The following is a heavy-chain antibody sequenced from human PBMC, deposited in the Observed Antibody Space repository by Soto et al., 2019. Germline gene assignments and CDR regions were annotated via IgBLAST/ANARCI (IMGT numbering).Heavy chain of an antibody. CDR2: IGTAGDK. J-gene: IGHJ6*02. V-gene: IGHV3-13*01. Sequence: PGGSLRLSCAASGFTFSSYDMHWVRQATGKGLEWVSAIGTAGDKYYPGSVKGRFTISRDNSKNTLYLQMNSLRAEDTAVYYCAKERYCSGGSCYSYYYGMDVWGQGTTVTVSS. D-gene: IGHD2-15*01. CDR1: GFTFSSYD. CDR3: AKERYCSGGSCYSYYYGMDV.